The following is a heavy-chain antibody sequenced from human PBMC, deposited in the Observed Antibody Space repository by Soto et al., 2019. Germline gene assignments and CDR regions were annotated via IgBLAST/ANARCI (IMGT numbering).Heavy chain of an antibody. CDR2: IYYSGST. D-gene: IGHD6-19*01. V-gene: IGHV4-61*03. J-gene: IGHJ6*02. Sequence: QVQLQESGPGLVKPSETLSLTCTVSGGSVSSGSYYWSWVLQPPGKGLEWIGYIYYSGSTNYNPSLKSRVTISVDTSTNHFALKLSSVTAADTAVYYCARDRSRSGWFPKGGMDVWGQGTTVTVSS. CDR1: GGSVSSGSYY. CDR3: ARDRSRSGWFPKGGMDV.